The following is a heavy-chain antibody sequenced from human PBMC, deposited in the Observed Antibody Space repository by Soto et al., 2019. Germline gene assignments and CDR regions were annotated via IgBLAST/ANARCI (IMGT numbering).Heavy chain of an antibody. D-gene: IGHD6-19*01. Sequence: QVQLVQSGAEAKKPGASVKVSCKASGYTFTNYGVTWVRQAPGQGLEWLGWISAYNGNTNDAQSLQGRVTMTTDTSTSTADMELRSLRSDDTAVYYCARDTSRISVAVDFDYWGQGTLVTVSS. CDR1: GYTFTNYG. V-gene: IGHV1-18*01. J-gene: IGHJ4*02. CDR3: ARDTSRISVAVDFDY. CDR2: ISAYNGNT.